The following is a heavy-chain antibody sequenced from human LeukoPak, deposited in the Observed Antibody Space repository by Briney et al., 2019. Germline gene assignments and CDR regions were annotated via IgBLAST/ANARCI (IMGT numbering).Heavy chain of an antibody. CDR3: AKGGGGSGSYFDY. Sequence: EGSLRLSCEASGFTFSSYGMHWVRQAPRKGLEWVAFIRYDGTNKHYADSVKGRFTISRDNSKNTMDLQMNSLRADDTAVYYCAKGGGGSGSYFDYWGQGTLVTVSS. CDR2: IRYDGTNK. CDR1: GFTFSSYG. J-gene: IGHJ4*02. D-gene: IGHD1-26*01. V-gene: IGHV3-30*02.